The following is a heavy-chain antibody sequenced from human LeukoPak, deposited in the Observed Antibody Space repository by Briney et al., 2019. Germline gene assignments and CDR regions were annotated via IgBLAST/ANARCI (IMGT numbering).Heavy chain of an antibody. Sequence: SVKVSCEASGGTLSNYAISWVLQAPGQGLEWLGGIIPIFATTNYAQNFQGRVTITADESTSTAYMELSSLRSDDTAVYYCARGLSWWSTPTSSYYYRMDVWGQGTTVTVSS. V-gene: IGHV1-69*13. D-gene: IGHD2-15*01. CDR1: GGTLSNYA. CDR2: IIPIFATT. CDR3: ARGLSWWSTPTSSYYYRMDV. J-gene: IGHJ6*02.